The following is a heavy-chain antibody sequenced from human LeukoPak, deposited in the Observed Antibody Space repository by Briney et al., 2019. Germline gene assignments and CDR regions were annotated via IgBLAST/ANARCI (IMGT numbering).Heavy chain of an antibody. CDR1: GFTFDDYA. Sequence: PGGSLRLSCAASGFTFDDYAMHWVRQAPGKGLEWVSGISWNSGSIGYADSVKGRFTISRDNAKNSLYLQMNSLRAEDMALYYCAKDRRSVIAAAGTGFDYWGQGTLVTVSS. CDR3: AKDRRSVIAAAGTGFDY. CDR2: ISWNSGSI. J-gene: IGHJ4*02. V-gene: IGHV3-9*03. D-gene: IGHD6-13*01.